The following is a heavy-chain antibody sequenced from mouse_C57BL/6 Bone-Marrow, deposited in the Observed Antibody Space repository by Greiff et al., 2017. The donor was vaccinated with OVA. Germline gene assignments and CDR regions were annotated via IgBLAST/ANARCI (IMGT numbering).Heavy chain of an antibody. J-gene: IGHJ4*01. CDR2: ISHGGGST. Sequence: EVQLQQPGAGLVQPGGSLKLSCAASGYPFTNYYMYWVRQTPEKSLEWVAYISHGGGSTYYPDTVKGRSTIPRDNAKNTLYLQMSRLTSEDTAMEDCAREKGLRHCHALDYWGQGTTVTVSS. D-gene: IGHD2-4*01. V-gene: IGHV5-12*01. CDR1: GYPFTNYY. CDR3: AREKGLRHCHALDY.